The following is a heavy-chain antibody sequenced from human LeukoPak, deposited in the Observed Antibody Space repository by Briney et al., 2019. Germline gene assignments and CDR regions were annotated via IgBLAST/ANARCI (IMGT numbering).Heavy chain of an antibody. J-gene: IGHJ4*02. D-gene: IGHD6-13*01. V-gene: IGHV3-23*01. CDR1: GFTVSSNY. Sequence: PGGSLRLSCAASGFTVSSNYMSWVRQAPGRGLEWVPAISGGGTYTYYADSVKGRFTISRDNSKNTLYLQMNSLRAEDTAVYYCAKGKYSSSWYFDYWGQGTLVTVSS. CDR2: ISGGGTYT. CDR3: AKGKYSSSWYFDY.